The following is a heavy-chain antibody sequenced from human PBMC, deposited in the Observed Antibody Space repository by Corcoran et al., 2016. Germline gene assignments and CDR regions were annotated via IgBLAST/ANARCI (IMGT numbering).Heavy chain of an antibody. CDR1: GFTFSSYG. V-gene: IGHV3-33*01. CDR2: IWYDGSNK. CDR3: ARSVDYYDSSGPPGYY. Sequence: QVQLVESGGGVVQPGRSLRLSCAASGFTFSSYGMHWVRQAPGKGLEWVAVIWYDGSNKYYADSVKGRFTISRDNSKNTLYLQMNSLRAEDTAVYYCARSVDYYDSSGPPGYYWGQGTLVTVSS. D-gene: IGHD3-22*01. J-gene: IGHJ4*02.